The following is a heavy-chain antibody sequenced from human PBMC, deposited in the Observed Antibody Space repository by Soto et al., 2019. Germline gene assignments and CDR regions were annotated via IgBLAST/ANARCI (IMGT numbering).Heavy chain of an antibody. CDR2: IHRTGST. CDR3: ARESAGSGKNNWFDP. CDR1: RGSISSYY. V-gene: IGHV4-59*01. Sequence: PSETLSLTCSASRGSISSYYWSWVRQPPGKGLEWIGFIHRTGSTKYNPSLESRVTISVDTSQNQHSLRLSSVTAADTAVYYCARESAGSGKNNWFDPWGQGILVTVSS. D-gene: IGHD3-10*01. J-gene: IGHJ5*02.